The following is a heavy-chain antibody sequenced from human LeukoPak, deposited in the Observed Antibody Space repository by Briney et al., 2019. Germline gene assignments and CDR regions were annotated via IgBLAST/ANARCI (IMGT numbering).Heavy chain of an antibody. Sequence: GGSLRLSCAASGFTFSNYAMNWVRQAPGKGLEWVSGITGSSDSTYYAGSVKGRFTISRDNSKNTLYLQMSSLRADDTAAYYCAKAIVEASLWCIDLWGRGTLVTVSS. J-gene: IGHJ2*01. CDR3: AKAIVEASLWCIDL. CDR2: ITGSSDST. CDR1: GFTFSNYA. V-gene: IGHV3-23*01. D-gene: IGHD1-26*01.